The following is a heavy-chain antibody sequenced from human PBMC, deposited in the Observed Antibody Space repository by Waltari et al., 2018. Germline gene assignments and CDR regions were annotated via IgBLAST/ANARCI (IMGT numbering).Heavy chain of an antibody. Sequence: QVQLQESGPGLVKPSETLSLTCAVSGYSLSSGYYWGWIRQPPGKGLEWIGSIYHSGSTYYNPSLKSRVTISVDTSKNQFSLKLSSVTAADTAVYYCARHTVTWFDPWGQGTLVTVSS. J-gene: IGHJ5*02. CDR1: GYSLSSGYY. CDR2: IYHSGST. CDR3: ARHTVTWFDP. V-gene: IGHV4-38-2*01. D-gene: IGHD4-17*01.